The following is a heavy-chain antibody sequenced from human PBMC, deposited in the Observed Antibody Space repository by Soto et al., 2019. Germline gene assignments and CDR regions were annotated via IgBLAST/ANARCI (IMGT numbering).Heavy chain of an antibody. J-gene: IGHJ1*01. Sequence: EVQLVESGGGLVQPGGSLRLSCAASGFTFSSYEMNWVRQAPGKGLEWVSYISSSGSTIYYADSVKGRFTISRDNAKNSLYLQMNSLRAEDTTVYYCARDSRKHIVVVTATGYFQHWGQGTLVTVSS. CDR3: ARDSRKHIVVVTATGYFQH. D-gene: IGHD2-21*02. CDR1: GFTFSSYE. CDR2: ISSSGSTI. V-gene: IGHV3-48*03.